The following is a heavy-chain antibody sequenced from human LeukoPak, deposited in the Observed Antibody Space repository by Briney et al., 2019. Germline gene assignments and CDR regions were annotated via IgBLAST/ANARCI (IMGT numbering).Heavy chain of an antibody. Sequence: SETLSLACTVSGASISGTSYYWTWTRHHPGEGLEWLGFIHFSGTIYYNPSLSRRLIISADTSKNQMPLKLSSVTAADTAVYYCAAGGDTAKGGKYWGQRTQVTVSS. CDR3: AAGGDTAKGGKY. V-gene: IGHV4-31*03. CDR2: IHFSGTI. D-gene: IGHD5-18*01. J-gene: IGHJ4*02. CDR1: GASISGTSYY.